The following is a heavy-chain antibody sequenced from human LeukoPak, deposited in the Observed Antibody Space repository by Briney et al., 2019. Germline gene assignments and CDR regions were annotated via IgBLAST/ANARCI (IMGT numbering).Heavy chain of an antibody. D-gene: IGHD6-13*01. V-gene: IGHV5-51*01. Sequence: AESLKISFKSSGYHFPNYWIGWVRPMPGKGLEWMGIIYFGDSETRYSPSFQGQVTISADKSISTAYLQWSSLKASDSALYYCARLIRIAAAGLNDYWGQGTLVTVSS. J-gene: IGHJ4*02. CDR1: GYHFPNYW. CDR2: IYFGDSET. CDR3: ARLIRIAAAGLNDY.